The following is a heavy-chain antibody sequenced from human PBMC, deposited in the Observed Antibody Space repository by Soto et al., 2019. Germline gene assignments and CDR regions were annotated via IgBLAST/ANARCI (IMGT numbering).Heavy chain of an antibody. Sequence: GGSLRLSCAASGVGFSTYGMNWVRQAPGKGPEWVASIKDDGSAMFYLDSVKGRFTISRDSAKNSLFLQMNSLRAEDTAVFYCVRDSNRRSDYWGQGTLVTVSS. V-gene: IGHV3-7*01. CDR3: VRDSNRRSDY. CDR2: IKDDGSAM. CDR1: GVGFSTYG. J-gene: IGHJ4*02.